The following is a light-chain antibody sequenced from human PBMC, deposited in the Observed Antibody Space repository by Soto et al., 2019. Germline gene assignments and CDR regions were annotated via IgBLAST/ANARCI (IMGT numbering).Light chain of an antibody. CDR2: DVS. CDR1: SSDIGAYKF. J-gene: IGLJ2*01. V-gene: IGLV2-14*03. CDR3: SSYTTSSTLV. Sequence: QSVLTQPASVSGSPGQSITISCTGTSSDIGAYKFVSWYQQHPDKAPKLIIYDVSSRPSGVSGRFSGSKSGNTASLTISGLQAGDEADYYCSSYTTSSTLVFGGGTKLTVL.